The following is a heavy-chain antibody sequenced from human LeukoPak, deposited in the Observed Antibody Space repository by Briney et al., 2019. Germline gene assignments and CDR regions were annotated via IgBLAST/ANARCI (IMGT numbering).Heavy chain of an antibody. Sequence: SQTLSLTCTVSGGSISSGDYYWSWIRQPPGKGLEWIGYIYYSGSTYYNPSPKSRVTISVDTSKNQFSLKLSSVTAADTAVYYCALGDGDYYYYGMDVWGQGTTVTVSS. D-gene: IGHD3-16*01. CDR3: ALGDGDYYYYGMDV. J-gene: IGHJ6*02. CDR2: IYYSGST. CDR1: GGSISSGDYY. V-gene: IGHV4-30-4*01.